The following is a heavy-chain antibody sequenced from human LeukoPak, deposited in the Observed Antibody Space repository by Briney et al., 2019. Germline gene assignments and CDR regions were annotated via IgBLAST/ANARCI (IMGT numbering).Heavy chain of an antibody. CDR2: IFYSGST. J-gene: IGHJ4*02. Sequence: KSSETLSLTCTVSGGSISTSSYYWGWVRQPPGKGLEWIGNIFYSGSTYYSPSLKSRVTISLDTSRNQFSLKLNSVTAADTAVYYCARDYQGGYGDKTVDYWGQGTLVTVSS. V-gene: IGHV4-39*07. D-gene: IGHD5-18*01. CDR3: ARDYQGGYGDKTVDY. CDR1: GGSISTSSYY.